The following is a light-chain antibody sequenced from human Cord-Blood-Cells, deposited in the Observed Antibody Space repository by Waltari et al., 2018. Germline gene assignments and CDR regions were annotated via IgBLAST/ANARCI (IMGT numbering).Light chain of an antibody. CDR2: EVS. Sequence: QSALTQPPSASGSPGQSVTISCTGTSSDVAGYNHVPWYHQHPGKAPKLMIYEVSKRPSGVPDRFSGSKSGNTASLTVSGLQAEDEADYYCSSYAGSIYVVFGGGTKLTVL. J-gene: IGLJ2*01. CDR1: SSDVAGYNH. CDR3: SSYAGSIYVV. V-gene: IGLV2-8*01.